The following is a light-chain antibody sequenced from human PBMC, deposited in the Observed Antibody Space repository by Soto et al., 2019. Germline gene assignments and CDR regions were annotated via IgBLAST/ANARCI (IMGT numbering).Light chain of an antibody. CDR1: DYVSSE. CDR3: QQYSSCPFS. Sequence: DIQMTQSPSSLSASVGDRVTITCRETDYVSSELAWYQQRPGKAPKSLIYAASTLQRGVPARFSGSGSGTHFTLTSISRQPEDFATDYGQQYSSCPFSFGPGTTVDIK. J-gene: IGKJ3*01. V-gene: IGKV1D-16*01. CDR2: AAS.